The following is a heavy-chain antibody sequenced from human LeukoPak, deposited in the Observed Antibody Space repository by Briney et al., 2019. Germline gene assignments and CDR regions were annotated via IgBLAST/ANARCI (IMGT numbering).Heavy chain of an antibody. V-gene: IGHV1-18*01. CDR3: ARRRITMVRGVTVNWFDP. CDR1: GYTFTTYG. D-gene: IGHD3-10*01. CDR2: INNYSGTT. J-gene: IGHJ5*02. Sequence: GASVKVSCNTSGYTFTTYGISWVRQAPGQGLEWMGWINNYSGTTSYAQKFQGRFTLTRDTSTSTGFMELRSLRSDDTAVYFCARRRITMVRGVTVNWFDPWGQGTLVTVSS.